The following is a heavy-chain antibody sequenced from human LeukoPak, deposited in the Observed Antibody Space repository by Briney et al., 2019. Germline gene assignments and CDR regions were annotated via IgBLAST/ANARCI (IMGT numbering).Heavy chain of an antibody. CDR2: IYYSGST. D-gene: IGHD3-10*01. Sequence: PSETLSLTCTVSGGSISSSSYYWGWIRQPPGKGLECIGLIYYSGSTYYNPSLKSRVTISVDTSKNQFSLKLNSVTAADTAVYYCARSTYYYGSGSYFYFDYWGQGTLVTVSS. CDR3: ARSTYYYGSGSYFYFDY. V-gene: IGHV4-39*07. CDR1: GGSISSSSYY. J-gene: IGHJ4*02.